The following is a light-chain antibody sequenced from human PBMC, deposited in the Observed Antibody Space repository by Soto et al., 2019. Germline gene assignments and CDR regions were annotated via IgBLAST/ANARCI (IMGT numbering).Light chain of an antibody. CDR2: NTD. Sequence: QTVVTQEPSFSVSPGGTVTLTCGLSSGSVSTRYYPSWYQRTPGQSPRTLIYNTDTRSSGGPDRFSGSILGNKAALTITGAHADDESDYYCVLYMSSGVGVFGGGTKPTVL. J-gene: IGLJ3*02. V-gene: IGLV8-61*01. CDR1: SGSVSTRYY. CDR3: VLYMSSGVGV.